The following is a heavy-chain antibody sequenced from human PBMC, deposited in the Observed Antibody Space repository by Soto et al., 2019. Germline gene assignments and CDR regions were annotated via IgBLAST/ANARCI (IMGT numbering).Heavy chain of an antibody. V-gene: IGHV3-73*02. Sequence: EVQLVESGGGLVQPGGSLKLSCAASGFTFSASAMHWVRQASGKALEWVGRIRTKANNYATAYAASVKGRFTISRDDSKNTAYLQMNSLKTEDTAVYYCTRLVEQGLEGLFDYWGQGTLVTVSS. CDR2: IRTKANNYAT. CDR3: TRLVEQGLEGLFDY. D-gene: IGHD6-19*01. J-gene: IGHJ4*02. CDR1: GFTFSASA.